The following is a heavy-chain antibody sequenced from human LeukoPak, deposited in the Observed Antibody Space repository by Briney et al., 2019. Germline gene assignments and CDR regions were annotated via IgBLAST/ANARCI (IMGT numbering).Heavy chain of an antibody. V-gene: IGHV4-30-4*01. J-gene: IGHJ3*02. D-gene: IGHD2-15*01. CDR1: GDSISSYY. Sequence: PSETLSLTCTVSGDSISSYYWSWIRQPPGKGLEWIGYIYYSGSTYYNPSLKSRVTISVDTSKNQFSLKLSSVTAADTAVYYCARDLGGGSPNDAFDIWGQGTMVTVSS. CDR2: IYYSGST. CDR3: ARDLGGGSPNDAFDI.